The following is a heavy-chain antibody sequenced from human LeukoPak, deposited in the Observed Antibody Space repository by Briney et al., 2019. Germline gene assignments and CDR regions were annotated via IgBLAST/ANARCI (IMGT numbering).Heavy chain of an antibody. V-gene: IGHV4-59*01. CDR3: ARGVNSGYFDY. D-gene: IGHD1-26*01. CDR1: GGSISSYY. J-gene: IGHJ4*02. CDR2: IYYSGSI. Sequence: KTSETLSLTCTVSGGSISSYYWTWIRQPPGKGLEWIGYIYYSGSINYNPSPKSRVTISVDTSKNQFSLKLTSVTAADTAVYYCARGVNSGYFDYCGQGTLVTVSS.